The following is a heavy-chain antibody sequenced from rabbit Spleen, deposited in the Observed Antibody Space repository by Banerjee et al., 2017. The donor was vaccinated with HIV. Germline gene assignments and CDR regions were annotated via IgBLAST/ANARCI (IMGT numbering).Heavy chain of an antibody. CDR1: GFDFSGYG. V-gene: IGHV1S47*01. Sequence: QEQLEESGGGLVQPGGSLKLSCKGSGFDFSGYGVSWVRQAPGKGLEWIGYIDPVFGRTYYASWAKGRFTISSHNAQNTLYLQLNSLTAADTATYFCARGPYGYVGYGYATRFNLWGPGTLVTVS. CDR2: IDPVFGRT. J-gene: IGHJ4*01. CDR3: ARGPYGYVGYGYATRFNL. D-gene: IGHD6-1*01.